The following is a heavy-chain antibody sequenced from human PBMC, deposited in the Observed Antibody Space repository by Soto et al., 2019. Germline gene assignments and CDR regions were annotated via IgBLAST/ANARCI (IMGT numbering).Heavy chain of an antibody. J-gene: IGHJ3*01. V-gene: IGHV3-48*02. D-gene: IGHD6-19*01. CDR2: IRHTTSAT. CDR3: ASDRGSSGMFELDV. CDR1: QFPFDVYS. Sequence: GGPLRLSCVASQFPFDVYSMHWVRHAPGKGLEWVSYIRHTTSATFYADAVKGRFTIPRDNRKNSLFLQMNSLRDDDTGVYFCASDRGSSGMFELDVWGPGTLVTVSS.